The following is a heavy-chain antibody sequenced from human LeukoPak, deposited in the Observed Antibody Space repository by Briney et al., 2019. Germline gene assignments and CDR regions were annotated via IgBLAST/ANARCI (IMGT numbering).Heavy chain of an antibody. CDR3: ARVYSSDNWFDP. D-gene: IGHD6-19*01. Sequence: SETLSLTCGVSGGSISSSSYYWGWIRQPPGKGLEWIGSIYYSGNTYYNPSLKSRVTISIDTSKNQLSLKLRSVTAADTAVYYCARVYSSDNWFDPWGQGTLVTVSS. J-gene: IGHJ5*02. V-gene: IGHV4-39*07. CDR1: GGSISSSSYY. CDR2: IYYSGNT.